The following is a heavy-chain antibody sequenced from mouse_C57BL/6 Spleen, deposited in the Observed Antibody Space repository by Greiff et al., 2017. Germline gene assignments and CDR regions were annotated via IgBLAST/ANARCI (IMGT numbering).Heavy chain of an antibody. V-gene: IGHV1-52*01. Sequence: QVQLKQPGAELVRPGSSVKLSCKASGYTFTSYWMHWVKQRPIQGLEWIGNIDPSDSETHYNQKFKDKATLTVGKSSSTAYMQLSSLTSEDSAVYYCARSGYYGSFDYWGQGTTLTVSS. CDR2: IDPSDSET. CDR3: ARSGYYGSFDY. J-gene: IGHJ2*01. CDR1: GYTFTSYW. D-gene: IGHD2-2*01.